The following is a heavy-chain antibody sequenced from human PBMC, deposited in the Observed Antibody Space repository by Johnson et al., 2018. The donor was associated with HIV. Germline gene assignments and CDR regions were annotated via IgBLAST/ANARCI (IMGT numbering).Heavy chain of an antibody. J-gene: IGHJ3*02. V-gene: IGHV3-74*01. D-gene: IGHD6-19*01. Sequence: VRLVESGGGLVQPGGSLRLSCAASGFTFSSYWMHWVRQAPGKGLVWVSRINSDGSSTSYADSVKGRFTISRDNAKNTLYLQMNSLRAEDTAVYYCARDKAVGYSSGWHAVDIWGQGTMVTVSS. CDR1: GFTFSSYW. CDR3: ARDKAVGYSSGWHAVDI. CDR2: INSDGSST.